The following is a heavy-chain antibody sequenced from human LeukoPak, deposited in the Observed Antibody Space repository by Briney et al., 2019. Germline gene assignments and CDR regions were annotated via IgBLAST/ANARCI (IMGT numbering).Heavy chain of an antibody. CDR2: INWNGGST. CDR1: GFTFDDYV. V-gene: IGHV3-20*04. D-gene: IGHD3-3*01. Sequence: RPGGSLRLSCAASGFTFDDYVMSWVRQAPGKGLEWVSGINWNGGSTGYADSVKGRFTISRDNAKNSLYLQMNSLRAEDTALYYCARDHYDFWSGYYTHNWFDPWGQGTLVTVSS. J-gene: IGHJ5*02. CDR3: ARDHYDFWSGYYTHNWFDP.